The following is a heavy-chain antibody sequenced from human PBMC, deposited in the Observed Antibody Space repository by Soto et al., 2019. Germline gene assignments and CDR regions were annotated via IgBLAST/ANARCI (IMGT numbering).Heavy chain of an antibody. V-gene: IGHV1-69*13. CDR1: GGTFSSYA. Sequence: ASVKVSCKASGGTFSSYAISWVRQAPGQGLEWMGGIIPIFGTANYAQKFQGRVTITADESTSTAYMELTSLRSEDTAVYYCARSGGSGCSRDYIDYWGQGTLVTVSS. D-gene: IGHD6-19*01. CDR3: ARSGGSGCSRDYIDY. CDR2: IIPIFGTA. J-gene: IGHJ4*02.